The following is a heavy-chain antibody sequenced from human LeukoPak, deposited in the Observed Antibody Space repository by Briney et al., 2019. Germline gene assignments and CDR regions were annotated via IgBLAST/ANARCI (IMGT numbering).Heavy chain of an antibody. CDR3: ARDRISLQAFDY. CDR1: GGSISSYY. Sequence: SETLSLTCTVSGGSISSYYWSWIRQPPGKGLEWIGYIYYSGSTNYNPSLKSRVTISVDTSKNQFSLKLSSVPAADTAVYYCARDRISLQAFDYWGQGTLVTVSS. J-gene: IGHJ4*02. V-gene: IGHV4-59*01. CDR2: IYYSGST. D-gene: IGHD2-15*01.